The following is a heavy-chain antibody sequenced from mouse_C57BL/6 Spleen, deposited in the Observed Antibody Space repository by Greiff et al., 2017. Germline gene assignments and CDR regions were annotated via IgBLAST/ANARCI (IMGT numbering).Heavy chain of an antibody. D-gene: IGHD2-4*01. Sequence: VQLQQSGPELVKPGASVKISCKASGYAFSSSWMNWVKQRPGKGLEWIGRIYPGDGHTNYNGKFKGKATLTPDKSSSTAYMQLSSLTSEDSAVYFCARGSPNYDYFYYWGQGTTLTVSS. V-gene: IGHV1-82*01. CDR3: ARGSPNYDYFYY. J-gene: IGHJ2*01. CDR2: IYPGDGHT. CDR1: GYAFSSSW.